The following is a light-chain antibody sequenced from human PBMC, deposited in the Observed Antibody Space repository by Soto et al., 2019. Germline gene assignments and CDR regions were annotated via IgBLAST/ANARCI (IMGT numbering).Light chain of an antibody. CDR1: QSVSSY. CDR2: DAS. V-gene: IGKV3-11*01. Sequence: EIVLTQSPATLSLSPGESATLSCRASQSVSSYLAWYQQKPGQAPRLLIDDASSRATGIPARFSGSGSGTDFTLTISSLEPEDFAVYYCQQSSNWPLTFGGGTKVEIK. CDR3: QQSSNWPLT. J-gene: IGKJ4*01.